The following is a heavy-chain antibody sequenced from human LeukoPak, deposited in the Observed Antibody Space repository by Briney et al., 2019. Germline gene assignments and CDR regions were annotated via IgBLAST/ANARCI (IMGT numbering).Heavy chain of an antibody. Sequence: PGGSLRLSCAASGFTFSSYAMSWVRQAPGKGLEWVSAISGSGGSTYYADSVKGRFTISRDNSKNTLYLQMNSLRAEDTAVYYCANAGEWELHPDFDYWGQGTLVTVSS. D-gene: IGHD1-26*01. CDR1: GFTFSSYA. CDR3: ANAGEWELHPDFDY. J-gene: IGHJ4*02. CDR2: ISGSGGST. V-gene: IGHV3-23*01.